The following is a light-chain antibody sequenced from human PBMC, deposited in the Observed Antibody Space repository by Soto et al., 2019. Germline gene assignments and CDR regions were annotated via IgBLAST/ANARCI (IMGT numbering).Light chain of an antibody. Sequence: EIVLTQSPGTLSLSPGERVTLSCRASQSVSSSYLAWYQQKPGQAPRLLIYGASSRATGISDRFSGSGSGTDFTLTISRLEPEDFAVYYCQQYGSSHSITFGQGTRLENK. J-gene: IGKJ5*01. CDR1: QSVSSSY. CDR3: QQYGSSHSIT. V-gene: IGKV3-20*01. CDR2: GAS.